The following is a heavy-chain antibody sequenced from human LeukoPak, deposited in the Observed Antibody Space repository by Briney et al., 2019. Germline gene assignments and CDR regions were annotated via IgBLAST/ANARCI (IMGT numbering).Heavy chain of an antibody. CDR1: GGSISSSTYY. D-gene: IGHD6-19*01. CDR3: ARVVAAGTGFVDY. CDR2: IYYSGNT. Sequence: SESLSLTCTVSGGSISSSTYYWGWIRQPPGKGLEWIGSIYYSGNTYYNPSLKSRITISVDTSKNQFSLKLSSVTAADTAVYYCARVVAAGTGFVDYWGQGTLVTVSS. J-gene: IGHJ4*02. V-gene: IGHV4-39*07.